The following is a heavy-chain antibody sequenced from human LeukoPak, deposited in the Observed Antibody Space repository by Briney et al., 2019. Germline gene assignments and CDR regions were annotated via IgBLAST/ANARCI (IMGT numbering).Heavy chain of an antibody. CDR1: GGSISSYY. D-gene: IGHD6-19*01. V-gene: IGHV4-59*08. J-gene: IGHJ3*02. CDR3: ARRKWLEDAFDI. Sequence: SETLSLTCTVSGGSISSYYWSWIRQPPGKGLEWIGYIYYSGSTNYNPSLKSRVTISVDTSKNQFSLKLSSVTAADTAVYYCARRKWLEDAFDIWGQGTMVAVSS. CDR2: IYYSGST.